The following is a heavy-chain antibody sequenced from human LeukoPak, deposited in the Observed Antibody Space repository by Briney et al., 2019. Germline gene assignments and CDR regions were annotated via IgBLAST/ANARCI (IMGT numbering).Heavy chain of an antibody. Sequence: KSSETLSLTCTVSGGSISSSSYYWGWIRQPPGKGLEWIGSIYYSGSTNYNPSLKSRVTISVDTSKNQFSLKLSSVTAADTAVYYCARSNYGETGHWGQGTLVTVSS. J-gene: IGHJ4*02. CDR1: GGSISSSSYY. D-gene: IGHD4-17*01. CDR3: ARSNYGETGH. V-gene: IGHV4-39*07. CDR2: IYYSGST.